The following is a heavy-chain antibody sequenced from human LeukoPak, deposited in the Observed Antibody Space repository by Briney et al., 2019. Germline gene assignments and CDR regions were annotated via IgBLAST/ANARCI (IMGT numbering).Heavy chain of an antibody. CDR3: ARGAVYGGDSFDP. V-gene: IGHV4-59*01. CDR2: IYYSGST. J-gene: IGHJ5*02. Sequence: PSETLSLTCTVSGGSISSYYWSWIRQPPGKGLEWIGYIYYSGSTNYNPSLKSRVTISVDTSKNQFSLKLSSVTAADTAVYYCARGAVYGGDSFDPWGQGTLVTVSS. CDR1: GGSISSYY. D-gene: IGHD2-21*01.